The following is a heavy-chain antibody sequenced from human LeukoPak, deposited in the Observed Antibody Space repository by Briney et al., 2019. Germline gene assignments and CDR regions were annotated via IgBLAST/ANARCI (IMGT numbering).Heavy chain of an antibody. CDR3: ARVDTAMAYDY. Sequence: GRSLRLSCAASGFTFSSYGMHWVRQAPGKGLEWVAVIWYDGSNKYYADSVKGRFTISRDNSKNTLYLQMNSLRAEDTAAYYCARVDTAMAYDYWGQGTLVTVSS. D-gene: IGHD5-18*01. CDR2: IWYDGSNK. V-gene: IGHV3-33*01. J-gene: IGHJ4*02. CDR1: GFTFSSYG.